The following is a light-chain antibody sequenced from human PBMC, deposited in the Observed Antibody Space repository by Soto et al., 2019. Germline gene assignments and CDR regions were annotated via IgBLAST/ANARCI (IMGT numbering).Light chain of an antibody. CDR3: QQCNNYPLT. CDR1: QSISNC. CDR2: NAS. J-gene: IGKJ4*02. V-gene: IGKV1-5*01. Sequence: IELTQSPSTLSSSVGERATFTCRASQSISNCLAWYQQKPGEAPRLLIYNASNLASGIPSRFSASGSGTDFTLTINSLQPDDFATYYCQQCNNYPLTFGEGTKVEFK.